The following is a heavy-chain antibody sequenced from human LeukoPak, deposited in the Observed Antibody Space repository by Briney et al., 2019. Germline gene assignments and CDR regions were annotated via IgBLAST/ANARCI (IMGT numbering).Heavy chain of an antibody. V-gene: IGHV3-30*03. CDR1: GFTFSSYG. Sequence: GGSLRLSCVASGFTFSSYGMHWVRQAPGKGLEWVAVISYHGSNKNYADSVKGRFTISRDNAKNSLYLQMNSLRAEDTAVYYCAREPSYSSSWYTSCDYWGQGTLVTVSS. J-gene: IGHJ4*02. CDR3: AREPSYSSSWYTSCDY. CDR2: ISYHGSNK. D-gene: IGHD6-13*01.